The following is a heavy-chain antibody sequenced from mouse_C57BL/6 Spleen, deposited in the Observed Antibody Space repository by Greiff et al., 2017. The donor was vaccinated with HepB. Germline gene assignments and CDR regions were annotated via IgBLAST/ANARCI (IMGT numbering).Heavy chain of an antibody. J-gene: IGHJ1*03. D-gene: IGHD3-1*01. CDR2: INPNNGGT. CDR1: GYTFTDYN. Sequence: VQLQQSGPELVKPGASVKIPCKASGYTFTDYNMDWVKQSHGKSLEWIGDINPNNGGTIYNQKFKGKATLTVDKTSSTAYMEISRLTSEDTAGYYCASGTAYWYFDVWGTGTTVTVSS. V-gene: IGHV1-18*01. CDR3: ASGTAYWYFDV.